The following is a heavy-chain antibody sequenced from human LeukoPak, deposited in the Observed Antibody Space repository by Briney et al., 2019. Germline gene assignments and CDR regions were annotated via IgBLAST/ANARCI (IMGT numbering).Heavy chain of an antibody. J-gene: IGHJ4*02. CDR3: ARDTGNY. CDR1: GGSFSGYY. Sequence: SETLSLTCAVYGGSFSGYYWSWIRQPPGKGLEWIGEINHSGSTNYNPSLKSRVTISVDTSKNQFSLKLSSVTAADTAVYYCARDTGNYWGQGTLVTASS. V-gene: IGHV4-34*01. CDR2: INHSGST.